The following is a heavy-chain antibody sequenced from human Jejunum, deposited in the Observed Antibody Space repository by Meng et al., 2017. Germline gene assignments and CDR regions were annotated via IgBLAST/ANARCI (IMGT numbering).Heavy chain of an antibody. CDR3: AREWSGSYRHFDY. J-gene: IGHJ4*02. CDR1: GGPSSPSDW. CDR2: IQHSGSP. D-gene: IGHD1-26*01. V-gene: IGHV4-4*02. Sequence: HVPLEESRPGVLQPAGTLALTCAVSGGPSSPSDWWSWVRHPPGKGLEWIGEIQHSGSPNYNPSLKSRVTISVDKSKNQFSLKLNSVTAADTAVYYCAREWSGSYRHFDYWGQGTLVTVSS.